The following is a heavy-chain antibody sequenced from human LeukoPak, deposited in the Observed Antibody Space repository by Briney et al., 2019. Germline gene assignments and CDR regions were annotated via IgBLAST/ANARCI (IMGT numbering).Heavy chain of an antibody. D-gene: IGHD3-16*01. Sequence: QPGGSLRLSCAASGFTFRNYGMSWVRQAPGKGLEWVSAISGSGGSIYYADSVKGRFTISRDNSKNTLYLQMNSLRAEDTAVYYCAKSFWASGFRDYYYYMDVWGKGTTVTVSS. CDR2: ISGSGGSI. V-gene: IGHV3-23*01. CDR1: GFTFRNYG. CDR3: AKSFWASGFRDYYYYMDV. J-gene: IGHJ6*03.